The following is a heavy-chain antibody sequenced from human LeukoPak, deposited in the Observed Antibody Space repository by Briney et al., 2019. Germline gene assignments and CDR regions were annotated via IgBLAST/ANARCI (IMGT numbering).Heavy chain of an antibody. Sequence: ASVKVSCKASGYTFTGYYMHWVRQAPGQGLEWMGWINPNSGGTNYAQKFQGRVTMTRDTSISTAYMELSRLRSDDTVVYYCARDHDILTGYSEYYYYYYYMDVWGKGTTVTVSS. D-gene: IGHD3-9*01. J-gene: IGHJ6*03. CDR3: ARDHDILTGYSEYYYYYYYMDV. CDR2: INPNSGGT. CDR1: GYTFTGYY. V-gene: IGHV1-2*02.